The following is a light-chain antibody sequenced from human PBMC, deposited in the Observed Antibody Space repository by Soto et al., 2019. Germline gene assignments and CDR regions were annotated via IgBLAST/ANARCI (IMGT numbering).Light chain of an antibody. J-gene: IGKJ2*01. CDR3: QQYNNWPPYT. V-gene: IGKV3-15*01. CDR1: QSVSSN. CDR2: DAS. Sequence: ERVLTQSPATLSVSPGERATLSCRASQSVSSNLAWYQQKPGQAPRLLIYDASTRATGIPARFSGSGSGTEFTLTISSLQSEDFALYYWQQYNNWPPYTFGQGTKLEIK.